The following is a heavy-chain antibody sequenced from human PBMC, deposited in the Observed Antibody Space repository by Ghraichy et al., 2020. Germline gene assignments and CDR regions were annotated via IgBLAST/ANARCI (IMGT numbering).Heavy chain of an antibody. CDR2: IKGDGSYT. CDR3: TTSPKAEYNY. Sequence: GSLRLSCAASGFSFSDYWMHWVRQVPGKGLVWVSHIKGDGSYTNYADSVKDRFTISRDNAKNTLYLQMNIVRAEDSAVYYCTTSPKAEYNYWGQGTLVTVSS. D-gene: IGHD6-6*01. J-gene: IGHJ4*02. V-gene: IGHV3-74*01. CDR1: GFSFSDYW.